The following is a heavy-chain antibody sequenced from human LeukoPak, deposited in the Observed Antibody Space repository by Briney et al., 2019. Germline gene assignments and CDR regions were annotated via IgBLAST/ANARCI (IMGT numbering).Heavy chain of an antibody. CDR1: GYTFTGYY. V-gene: IGHV1-2*06. J-gene: IGHJ6*02. CDR3: ARGTYYYYYYGMDV. Sequence: ASVKVSCKASGYTFTGYYMHWVRQAPGQGLEWIGRINPNSGGTNYAQKFQGRVTMTRDTSISTAYMELSRLRSDDTAVYYCARGTYYYYYYGMDVWGQGTTVTVSS. CDR2: INPNSGGT. D-gene: IGHD1/OR15-1a*01.